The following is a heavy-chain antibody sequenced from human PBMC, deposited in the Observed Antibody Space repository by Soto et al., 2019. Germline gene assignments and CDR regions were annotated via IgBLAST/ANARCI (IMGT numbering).Heavy chain of an antibody. V-gene: IGHV1-69*02. Sequence: ASVKVSCKASGGTFSSYTISWVRQAPGQGLEWMGRIIPILGIANYAQKFQGRVTITADKSTSTAYMERSSLRSEDTAVYYCARSPRPEGDIVLMVRYYYYYMDVWGKGTTVTVSS. J-gene: IGHJ6*03. D-gene: IGHD2-8*01. CDR1: GGTFSSYT. CDR2: IIPILGIA. CDR3: ARSPRPEGDIVLMVRYYYYYMDV.